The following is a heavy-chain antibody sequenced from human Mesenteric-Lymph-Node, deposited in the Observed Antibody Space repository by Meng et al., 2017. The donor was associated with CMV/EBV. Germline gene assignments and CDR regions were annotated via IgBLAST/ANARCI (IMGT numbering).Heavy chain of an antibody. Sequence: GESLKISCAASGFIFSSYGMSWVRQAPGKGLEWVSGISGSGGSTYYADSVKGRFTIFRDNSKNTLYLQMNSLRAEDTAVYYCATDFWSGRLMDVWGQGTTVTVSS. V-gene: IGHV3-23*01. J-gene: IGHJ6*02. CDR2: ISGSGGST. CDR3: ATDFWSGRLMDV. CDR1: GFIFSSYG. D-gene: IGHD3-3*01.